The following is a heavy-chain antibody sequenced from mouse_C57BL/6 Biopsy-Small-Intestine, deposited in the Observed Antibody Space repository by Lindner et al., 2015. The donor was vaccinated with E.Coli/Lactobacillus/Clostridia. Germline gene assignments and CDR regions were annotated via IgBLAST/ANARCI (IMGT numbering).Heavy chain of an antibody. D-gene: IGHD2-1*01. CDR3: TTGKMRNYYSMDY. J-gene: IGHJ4*01. V-gene: IGHV14-4*01. CDR1: GFNIKDSL. Sequence: VQLQESGTELVRPGASVKLSCTASGFNIKDSLIHWVKQRPEQGLEWIGWIDPENGNTEYASQFQVKATITADTSSNTASLQLSSLTSEDTAVYYCTTGKMRNYYSMDYWGQGTSVTVSS. CDR2: IDPENGNT.